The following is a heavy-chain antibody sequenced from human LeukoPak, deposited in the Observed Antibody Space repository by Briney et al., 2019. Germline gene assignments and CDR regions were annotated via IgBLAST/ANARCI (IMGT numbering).Heavy chain of an antibody. D-gene: IGHD1-7*01. V-gene: IGHV3-48*04. Sequence: PGGSLRLSCAASGFTFSSYSINWVRQTPGKGLEWVSYISGSGGTTYYADSVKGRFTISRDNAKNSLFLEMNSLRAEDAGVYYCARMNYVSSGWGAPFDDWGQGTLVTVSS. CDR2: ISGSGGTT. CDR1: GFTFSSYS. J-gene: IGHJ4*02. CDR3: ARMNYVSSGWGAPFDD.